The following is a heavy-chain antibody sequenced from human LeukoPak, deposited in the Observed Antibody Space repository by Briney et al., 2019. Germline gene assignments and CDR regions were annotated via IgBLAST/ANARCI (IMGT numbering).Heavy chain of an antibody. D-gene: IGHD3-10*01. V-gene: IGHV3-30*04. CDR1: GFTFSSYA. J-gene: IGHJ4*02. CDR2: ISYDGSNK. Sequence: GRSLRLSCAASGFTFSSYAMHWVRQAPGKGLEWVAVISYDGSNKYYADSVKGRFTISRDNSKNTLYLQMNSLRAEDTAVYYCARDAITMVRGGGPFDYWGQGTLVAVSS. CDR3: ARDAITMVRGGGPFDY.